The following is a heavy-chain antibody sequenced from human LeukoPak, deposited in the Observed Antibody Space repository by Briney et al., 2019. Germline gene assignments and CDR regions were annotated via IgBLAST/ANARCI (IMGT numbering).Heavy chain of an antibody. D-gene: IGHD5-12*01. V-gene: IGHV3-49*04. Sequence: GGSLRLSCTASGFTFGDYAVNWVRQAPGKGLEGVGLIRSKAYGGTTECAASVKGRFAISRGGSKSIAYLQMNSLKTEDTAVYYCTTDRYSGYDYGYWGEGTLVTVSS. CDR1: GFTFGDYA. J-gene: IGHJ4*02. CDR3: TTDRYSGYDYGY. CDR2: IRSKAYGGTT.